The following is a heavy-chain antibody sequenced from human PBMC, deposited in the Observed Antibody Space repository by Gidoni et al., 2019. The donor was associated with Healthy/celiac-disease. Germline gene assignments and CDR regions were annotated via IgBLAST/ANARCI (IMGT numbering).Heavy chain of an antibody. D-gene: IGHD3-16*01. CDR3: ARDSIWGSVDY. V-gene: IGHV4-61*02. J-gene: IGHJ4*02. Sequence: QVQLQESGPGLVKPSQTLSLTCTVSGGSISSGSYYWSWIRQPAGKGLEWIGRIYTSGSTNYNPSLKSQVTISVDTSKNQFSLKLSSVTAADTAVYYCARDSIWGSVDYWGQGTLVTVSS. CDR2: IYTSGST. CDR1: GGSISSGSYY.